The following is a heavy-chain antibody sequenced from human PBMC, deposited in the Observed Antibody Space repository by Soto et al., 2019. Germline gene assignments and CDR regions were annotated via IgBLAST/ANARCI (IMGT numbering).Heavy chain of an antibody. J-gene: IGHJ4*02. CDR2: INGYGHGA. CDR3: VRDLNGDFDY. V-gene: IGHV1-18*01. CDR1: GYSFTTYG. D-gene: IGHD3-10*01. Sequence: QVQLVQSGAEVRQPGASVKVSCKASGYSFTTYGMSWVRQAPGQGLEYMGWINGYGHGAKYVQRFQGRFSMTTDTSTNTVYMDLRSLTDDDTAVYYCVRDLNGDFDYWGQGTVVIVSP.